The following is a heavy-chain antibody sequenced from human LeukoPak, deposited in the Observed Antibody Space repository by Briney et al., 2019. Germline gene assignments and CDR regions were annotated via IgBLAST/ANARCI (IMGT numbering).Heavy chain of an antibody. CDR3: ARIGYSSSSFDY. V-gene: IGHV3-7*05. Sequence: GGSLRLSCAASGFSFVTYWMSWVRQAPGEGLEWVANIKQDGSVKYYVDSVKGRFTISRDNAKNSLYLQMNSLRAEDTAVCFCARIGYSSSSFDYWGRGTLVTVSS. J-gene: IGHJ4*02. CDR2: IKQDGSVK. CDR1: GFSFVTYW. D-gene: IGHD6-6*01.